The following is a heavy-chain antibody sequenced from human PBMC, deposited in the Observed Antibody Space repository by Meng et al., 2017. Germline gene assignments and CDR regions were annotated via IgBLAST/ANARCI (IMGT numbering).Heavy chain of an antibody. J-gene: IGHJ5*02. V-gene: IGHV4-34*01. CDR3: ARRRGGSSDWFDP. CDR1: GVSFSGYY. Sequence: QGQPHQWGAGLLKPSATLALTGVVYGVSFSGYYWSWIRQPPGKGLEWIGEINHSGSPNYNPSLKSRVTISVDTSKNQFSLKLSSVTAADTAVYYCARRRGGSSDWFDPWGQGTLVTVSS. CDR2: INHSGSP. D-gene: IGHD6-6*01.